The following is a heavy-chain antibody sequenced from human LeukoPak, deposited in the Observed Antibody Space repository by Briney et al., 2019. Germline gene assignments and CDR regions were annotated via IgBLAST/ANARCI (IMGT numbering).Heavy chain of an antibody. J-gene: IGHJ1*01. D-gene: IGHD2-2*01. CDR2: IYYSGST. CDR1: SDSISGSY. CDR3: ARGYCSSTICFQYFHH. V-gene: IGHV4-59*01. Sequence: PSETLSVTCTVSSDSISGSYWSWIRQPPGKGLEWIGYIYYSGSTNYNPSLKSRVAISVDTSKNQFSLKLNSVTAADTAVYYCARGYCSSTICFQYFHHWGQGTLVTVPS.